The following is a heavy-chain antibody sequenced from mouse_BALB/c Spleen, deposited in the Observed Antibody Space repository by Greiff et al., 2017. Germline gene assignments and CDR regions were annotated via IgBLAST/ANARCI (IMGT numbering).Heavy chain of an antibody. Sequence: EVQLVESGGGLVKPGGSLKLSCAASGFTFSDYYMYWVRQTPEKRLEWVATISDGGSYTYYPDSVKGRFTISRDNAKNNLYLQMSSLKSEDTAMYYCARDRGYGNYWFAYWGQGTLVTVSA. CDR1: GFTFSDYY. CDR3: ARDRGYGNYWFAY. D-gene: IGHD2-10*02. V-gene: IGHV5-4*02. J-gene: IGHJ3*01. CDR2: ISDGGSYT.